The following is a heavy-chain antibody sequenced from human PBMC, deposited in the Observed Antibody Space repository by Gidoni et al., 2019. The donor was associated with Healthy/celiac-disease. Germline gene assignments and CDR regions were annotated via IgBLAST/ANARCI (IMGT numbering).Heavy chain of an antibody. CDR1: GFTFSSYA. CDR2: ISGSGGST. V-gene: IGHV3-23*04. D-gene: IGHD6-13*01. J-gene: IGHJ6*02. Sequence: EVQLVESGGGLVQPGGSLRLSCAASGFTFSSYAMSWVRQAPGKGLEWFSAISGSGGSTYYADSVKGRFTISRDNSKNTLYLQMNSLRAEDTAVYYCAKDLPVAAAGPYYYYYYGMDVWGQGTTVTVSS. CDR3: AKDLPVAAAGPYYYYYYGMDV.